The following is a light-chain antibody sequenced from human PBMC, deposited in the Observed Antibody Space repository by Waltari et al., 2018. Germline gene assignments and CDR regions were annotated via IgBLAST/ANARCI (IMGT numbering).Light chain of an antibody. J-gene: IGKJ3*01. Sequence: DIVMTQSPYSLAVSLGERATINCKSSQSVLYSSDNKNYLAWYQQKPGQPPKLLIYWASTRESGVPDRFSGSGSGTDFTLTISSLQAEDVAVYYCHQYYSVPFTFGPGTKVDIK. V-gene: IGKV4-1*01. CDR3: HQYYSVPFT. CDR2: WAS. CDR1: QSVLYSSDNKNY.